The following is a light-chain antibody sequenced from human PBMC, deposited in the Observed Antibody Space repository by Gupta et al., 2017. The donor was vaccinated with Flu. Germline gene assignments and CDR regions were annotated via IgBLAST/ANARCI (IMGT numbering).Light chain of an antibody. V-gene: IGKV5-2*01. CDR3: LQPDNSPYT. Sequence: EDNINTSSKGSKDIDDDMNWYQQKPGEAAMFIIHDATTLVPGIPPRFSGSGYGTDFTLTINSIEPEDAAYYFCLQPDNSPYTFGQGTKLEVK. CDR1: KDIDDD. J-gene: IGKJ2*01. CDR2: DAT.